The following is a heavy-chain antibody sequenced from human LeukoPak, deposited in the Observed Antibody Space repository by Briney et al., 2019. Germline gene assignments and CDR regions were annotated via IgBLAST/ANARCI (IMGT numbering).Heavy chain of an antibody. CDR1: GYTFTGYY. D-gene: IGHD1-26*01. J-gene: IGHJ4*02. CDR3: ARGRYSGSFDY. Sequence: SVKVSCKAYGYTFTGYYMHWVRQAPGQGLEWMGGIIPIFGTANYAQKFQGRVTITADESTSTAYMELSSLRSEDTAVYYCARGRYSGSFDYWGQGTLVTVSS. CDR2: IIPIFGTA. V-gene: IGHV1-69*13.